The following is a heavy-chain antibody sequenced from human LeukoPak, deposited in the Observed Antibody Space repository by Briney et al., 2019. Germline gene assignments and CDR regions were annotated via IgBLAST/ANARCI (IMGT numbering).Heavy chain of an antibody. CDR3: ARLAGYCFSASCYTSDYFDY. CDR2: IYTSGGT. Sequence: TSETLSLTCTVSGSSISSFYWSWIRQPPGEGLEWIASIYTSGGTNFNPSLKSRVTMSVDTSKNQFSLKLSSLTAADTAVYYCARLAGYCFSASCYTSDYFDYWGQGILVTVSS. V-gene: IGHV4-4*09. J-gene: IGHJ4*02. D-gene: IGHD2-2*02. CDR1: GSSISSFY.